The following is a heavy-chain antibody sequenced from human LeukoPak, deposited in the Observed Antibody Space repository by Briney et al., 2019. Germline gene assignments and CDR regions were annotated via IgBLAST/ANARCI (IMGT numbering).Heavy chain of an antibody. J-gene: IGHJ4*02. CDR3: ARDSGGWSCDY. Sequence: GASVKVSCKAPGYTVTRYEMHWVRQAPGQGPEWMGKISPSAGSTTSAQKFQGRVTMTRDMSTSTVYMELSSLRSDDTAVYYCARDSGGWSCDYWGQGTLVTVSA. D-gene: IGHD2-15*01. V-gene: IGHV1-46*01. CDR2: ISPSAGST. CDR1: GYTVTRYE.